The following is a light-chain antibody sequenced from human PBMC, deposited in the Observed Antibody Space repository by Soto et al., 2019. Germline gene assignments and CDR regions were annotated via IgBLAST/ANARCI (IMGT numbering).Light chain of an antibody. V-gene: IGLV2-23*01. CDR2: EGS. J-gene: IGLJ1*01. Sequence: SVLTQPASVSGSPGQSITISCTGTSSDVGSYNLVSWYQQHPGKAPKLMIYEGSKRPSGVSNRFSGSKCGNTASLTISGLQAEDEADYYCCSYAGSSVYVFGTGTKVTVL. CDR3: CSYAGSSVYV. CDR1: SSDVGSYNL.